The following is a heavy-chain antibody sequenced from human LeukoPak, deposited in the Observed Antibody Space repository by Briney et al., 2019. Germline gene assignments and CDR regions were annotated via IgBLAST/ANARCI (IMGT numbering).Heavy chain of an antibody. V-gene: IGHV1-8*01. CDR2: MNPNSGNA. J-gene: IGHJ4*02. CDR1: GYTFTSYD. Sequence: ASVKVSCKASGYTFTSYDISWVRQASGQGLEWMGWMNPNSGNAGYAQKFQGRITMTRNTFISTAYMELSSLTPEDTAVYYCAMVWGSVDYWGQGTLVTVSS. CDR3: AMVWGSVDY. D-gene: IGHD7-27*01.